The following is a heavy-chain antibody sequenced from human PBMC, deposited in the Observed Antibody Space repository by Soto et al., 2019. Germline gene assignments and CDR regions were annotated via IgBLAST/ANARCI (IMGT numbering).Heavy chain of an antibody. CDR1: GDSINSDGYF. V-gene: IGHV4-31*03. J-gene: IGHJ5*02. CDR2: IYHFGTT. D-gene: IGHD2-21*01. CDR3: ARLICASSICYFPAWFDP. Sequence: QVQLQESGPGLVKPSQTLSLTCTVSGDSINSDGYFWSWIRQHPGKGLEWIGSIYHFGTTYYNPSPSSRLNMSMDTSKNQFSLTLNSVTAAHTAVYYCARLICASSICYFPAWFDPWGRGTLVTVSS.